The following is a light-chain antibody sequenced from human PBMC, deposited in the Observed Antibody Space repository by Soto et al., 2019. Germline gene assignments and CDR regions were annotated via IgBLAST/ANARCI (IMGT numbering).Light chain of an antibody. CDR1: QSILYNSNNKNY. Sequence: DIVMTQSPDSLAVSLGERATINCKSSQSILYNSNNKNYVAWYQQKPGQPPKLLINWASTRESGVPDRFSGSGSGTDFTLTISSLQAEDVVVYYCQQYYTSWWSFGQGTKVDIK. J-gene: IGKJ1*01. CDR2: WAS. V-gene: IGKV4-1*01. CDR3: QQYYTSWWS.